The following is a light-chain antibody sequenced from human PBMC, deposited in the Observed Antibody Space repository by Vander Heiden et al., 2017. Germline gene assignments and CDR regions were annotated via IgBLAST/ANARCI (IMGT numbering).Light chain of an antibody. CDR3: QQSYSNPSIT. CDR2: AAS. V-gene: IGKV1-39*01. J-gene: IGKJ5*01. Sequence: DIQMTQSPSSLSASVGDRVTITCRASQSISSYLNWYQQKPGKAPKLLIYAASSLQSGVPSRFSGSGYGTDFTLTISSRQPEDFATYYCQQSYSNPSITFGQGKRLEIK. CDR1: QSISSY.